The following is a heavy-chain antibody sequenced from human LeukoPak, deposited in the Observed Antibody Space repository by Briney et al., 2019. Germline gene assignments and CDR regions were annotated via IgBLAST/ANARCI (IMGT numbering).Heavy chain of an antibody. J-gene: IGHJ5*02. CDR1: RGTFTTYA. Sequence: ASVKVSCNASRGTFTTYAISWVRHAHGQGHEWMGGLIPIFGTANYAQKFQGRVTITADESTSTAYMELSSLRSEDTAVYYCARDTRHRYCSSTICYRGWLDPWGQGTLVTVSS. D-gene: IGHD2-2*01. CDR2: LIPIFGTA. CDR3: ARDTRHRYCSSTICYRGWLDP. V-gene: IGHV1-69*13.